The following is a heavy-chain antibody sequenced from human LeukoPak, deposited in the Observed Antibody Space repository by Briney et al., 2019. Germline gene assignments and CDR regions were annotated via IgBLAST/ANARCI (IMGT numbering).Heavy chain of an antibody. CDR3: AREKKRLIAVAGTWFDY. CDR1: GFTFSSYA. D-gene: IGHD6-19*01. Sequence: GGPLRLSCAASGFTFSSYAMSWVRQAPGKGLEWVSAISGSGGSTYYADCVKGRFTISRDNSKNTLYLQMNSLRAEDTAVYYCAREKKRLIAVAGTWFDYWGQGTLVTVSS. CDR2: ISGSGGST. J-gene: IGHJ4*02. V-gene: IGHV3-23*01.